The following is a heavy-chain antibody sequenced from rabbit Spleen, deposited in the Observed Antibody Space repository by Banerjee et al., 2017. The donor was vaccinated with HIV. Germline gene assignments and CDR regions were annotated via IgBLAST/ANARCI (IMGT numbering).Heavy chain of an antibody. D-gene: IGHD2-1*01. CDR1: GFSFNGDFY. V-gene: IGHV1S40*01. J-gene: IGHJ4*01. CDR2: IWNGRNVGS. Sequence: QSLEESGGDLVKPGASLTLTCTASGFSFNGDFYVYWVRQAPGKGLEWIACIWNGRNVGSYYATWAKGRFTISKTSSTTVTLQMTSLTAADTATYFCARGSATMTMVITGYYLNLWGPGTLVTVS. CDR3: ARGSATMTMVITGYYLNL.